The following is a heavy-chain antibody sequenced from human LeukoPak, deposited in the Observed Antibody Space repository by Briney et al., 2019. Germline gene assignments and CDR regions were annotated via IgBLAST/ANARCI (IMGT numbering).Heavy chain of an antibody. J-gene: IGHJ4*02. Sequence: SQTLSLTCTVSGSSISSGSYYWSWIRQPAGKGLEWIGRIYTSGSTNYNPSLKSRVTISVDTSKNQFSLKLSSVTAADTAVYYCARAQIEATKEWTQTYYFDYWGQGTLVTVSS. CDR2: IYTSGST. D-gene: IGHD5-24*01. CDR3: ARAQIEATKEWTQTYYFDY. V-gene: IGHV4-61*02. CDR1: GSSISSGSYY.